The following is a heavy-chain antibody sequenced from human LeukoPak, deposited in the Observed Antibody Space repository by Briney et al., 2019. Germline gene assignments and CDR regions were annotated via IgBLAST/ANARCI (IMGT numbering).Heavy chain of an antibody. CDR2: ISGSGGST. D-gene: IGHD6-13*01. Sequence: GGSLRLSCAASGFTFSSYAMSWVRQAPGKGLEWVSAISGSGGSTYYAASVKGRFTISRDNSKNTLYLQMNSLRAEDTAVYYRAKTKPDSSRFLAQLVRRSGSYYFDYWGQGTLVTVSS. J-gene: IGHJ4*02. V-gene: IGHV3-23*01. CDR3: AKTKPDSSRFLAQLVRRSGSYYFDY. CDR1: GFTFSSYA.